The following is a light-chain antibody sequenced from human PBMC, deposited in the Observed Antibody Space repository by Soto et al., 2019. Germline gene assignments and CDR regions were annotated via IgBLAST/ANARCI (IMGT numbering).Light chain of an antibody. CDR2: EVS. Sequence: ALTHPSSCSGAPGHAVGISCTGTSSDVVGHNYVSWYQHHPGKAPKLMIYEVSNRPSGVSNRFSGSKSGNTASLTISGLQAEDEAAHPRRSFSRTKKPSVLGNGKKVPVL. CDR1: SSDVVGHNY. CDR3: RSFSRTKKPSV. J-gene: IGLJ1*01. V-gene: IGLV2-14*01.